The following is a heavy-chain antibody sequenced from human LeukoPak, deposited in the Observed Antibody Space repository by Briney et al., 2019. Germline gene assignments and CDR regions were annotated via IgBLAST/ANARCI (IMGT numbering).Heavy chain of an antibody. CDR2: IYSGGST. J-gene: IGHJ3*02. CDR3: ARAPPGWAFDI. Sequence: PGGSLRLSCAASGFTFSSYAMSWVRQAPGKGLEWVSVIYSGGSTYYADSVKGRFTISRDNSKNTLYLQMNSLRAEDTAVYYCARAPPGWAFDIWGQGTMVTVSS. CDR1: GFTFSSYA. V-gene: IGHV3-53*01.